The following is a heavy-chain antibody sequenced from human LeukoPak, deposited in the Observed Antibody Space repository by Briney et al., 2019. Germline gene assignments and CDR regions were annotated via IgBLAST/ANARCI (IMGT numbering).Heavy chain of an antibody. V-gene: IGHV4-34*01. CDR3: ASQVIVVVVAATPGASWFDP. Sequence: PSETLSLTCAVYGGSFSGYYWTWIRQPPGKGVEWIGEINHSGSTNYNPSLKSRVTISVDTSKNQFSLKLSSVTAADTAVYYCASQVIVVVVAATPGASWFDPWGEGTLVTVSS. CDR2: INHSGST. J-gene: IGHJ5*02. CDR1: GGSFSGYY. D-gene: IGHD2-15*01.